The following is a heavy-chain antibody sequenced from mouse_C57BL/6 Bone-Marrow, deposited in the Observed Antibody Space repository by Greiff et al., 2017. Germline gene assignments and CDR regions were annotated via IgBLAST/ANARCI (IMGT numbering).Heavy chain of an antibody. CDR3: ARVYGSSYAMDY. J-gene: IGHJ4*01. Sequence: QVQLQQPGAELVMPGASVKLSCKASGYTFTSYWMHWVKQRPGQGLEWIGEIDPSDSYNNSKQKFKGKSTLTVDKSASTAYMQLSSLTSEYSAVYYCARVYGSSYAMDYWGQGTSVTVSS. V-gene: IGHV1-69*01. CDR2: IDPSDSYN. CDR1: GYTFTSYW. D-gene: IGHD1-1*01.